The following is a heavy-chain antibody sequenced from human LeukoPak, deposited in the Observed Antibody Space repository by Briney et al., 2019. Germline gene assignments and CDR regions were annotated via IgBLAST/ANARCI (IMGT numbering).Heavy chain of an antibody. CDR3: ARIGAATHAFDI. J-gene: IGHJ3*02. Sequence: GGSLRLSCAASGFTFSSYVMHWVRQAPGKGLEWVAFIRFDGSNKYNPDSVKGRFTISRDNSKNTLYLQMNSLRVEDTAVYYCARIGAATHAFDIWGQGTMVTVSS. CDR1: GFTFSSYV. CDR2: IRFDGSNK. D-gene: IGHD1-26*01. V-gene: IGHV3-30*02.